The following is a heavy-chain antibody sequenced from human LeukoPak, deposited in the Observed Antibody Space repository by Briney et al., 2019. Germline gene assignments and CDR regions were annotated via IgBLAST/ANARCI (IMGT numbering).Heavy chain of an antibody. CDR1: GFTVSSNY. CDR2: IYSGGRT. D-gene: IGHD1-26*01. CDR3: ARISEAYYYYGMDV. Sequence: GGSLRLSCAAPGFTVSSNYMSWVRQAPGKGLEWVSVIYSGGRTDYADSVKGRFTISRDNSKNTLYFQMSSLRAEDTAVYYCARISEAYYYYGMDVWGQGTTVTVSS. V-gene: IGHV3-66*01. J-gene: IGHJ6*02.